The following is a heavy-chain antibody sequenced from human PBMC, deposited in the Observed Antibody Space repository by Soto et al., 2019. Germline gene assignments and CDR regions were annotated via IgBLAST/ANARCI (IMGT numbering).Heavy chain of an antibody. V-gene: IGHV4-34*01. CDR1: GGSFSGYY. J-gene: IGHJ6*03. CDR2: INHSGST. Sequence: SETLSLTCAVYGGSFSGYYWSWIRQPPGKGLEWIGEINHSGSTNYNPSLKSRVTISVDTPKNQFSLKLSSVTAADTAVYYCARAPRPDSAPMDVWGKGTTVTVSS. D-gene: IGHD2-21*01. CDR3: ARAPRPDSAPMDV.